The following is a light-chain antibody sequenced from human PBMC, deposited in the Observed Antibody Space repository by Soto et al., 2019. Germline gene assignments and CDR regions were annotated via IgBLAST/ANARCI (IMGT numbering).Light chain of an antibody. J-gene: IGKJ4*02. Sequence: EILMTQSPATLSASPGERATLXXRASQAVSSKLAWYPHKPGQAPRLXIYDTSSWPSGVPSRFSGSGSGTDFTLTISSLQPDDFAAYYCQQYGSYPRTFGGGTKVEIK. CDR2: DTS. CDR1: QAVSSK. CDR3: QQYGSYPRT. V-gene: IGKV3-11*01.